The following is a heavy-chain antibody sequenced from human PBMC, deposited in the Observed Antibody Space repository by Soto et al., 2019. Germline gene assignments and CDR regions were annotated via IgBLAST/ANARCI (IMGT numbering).Heavy chain of an antibody. CDR3: AHIRVTMIVGAGYFQH. CDR2: IYWDDTK. J-gene: IGHJ1*01. CDR1: GFSLSSSGVG. V-gene: IGHV2-5*02. D-gene: IGHD3-22*01. Sequence: QITLKESGPTLVKPTQTRTLICTFSGFSLSSSGVGVGWIRQPPGKALEWVALIYWDDTKRYSPSLKSGLTITKDISKDQVVLTMTNMDPVDTATYYCAHIRVTMIVGAGYFQHWGQGTLVTVSS.